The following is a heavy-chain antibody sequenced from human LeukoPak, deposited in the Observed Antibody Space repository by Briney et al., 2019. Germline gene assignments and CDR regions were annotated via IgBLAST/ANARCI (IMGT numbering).Heavy chain of an antibody. CDR1: GFTVSSNF. Sequence: GGSLRLSCAASGFTVSSNFMGWVRQAPGKGLEWVSGIYSGGSTYYADSVKGRFTISRDNSKNTLYLQMNSLRAEDTAVYYCARDRSSGYGIDYWGQGTLVTVSS. CDR3: ARDRSSGYGIDY. J-gene: IGHJ4*02. V-gene: IGHV3-53*01. CDR2: IYSGGST. D-gene: IGHD3-22*01.